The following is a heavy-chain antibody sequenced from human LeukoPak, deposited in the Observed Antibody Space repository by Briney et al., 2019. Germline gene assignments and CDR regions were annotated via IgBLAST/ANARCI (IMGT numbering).Heavy chain of an antibody. D-gene: IGHD1-26*01. Sequence: GGSLRLSCAASGFTFSSYGMHWVRQAPGKGLEWVAFIRYDGSNKYYADSVKGRFTISRDNSKNTLYLQMNSPRAEDTAVYYCAKVPYLIVGATSPWPQANDYWGQGTLVTVSS. J-gene: IGHJ4*02. V-gene: IGHV3-30*02. CDR2: IRYDGSNK. CDR1: GFTFSSYG. CDR3: AKVPYLIVGATSPWPQANDY.